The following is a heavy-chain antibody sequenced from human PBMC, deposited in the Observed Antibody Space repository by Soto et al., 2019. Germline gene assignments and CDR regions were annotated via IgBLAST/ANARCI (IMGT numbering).Heavy chain of an antibody. CDR1: GFTVSSNY. D-gene: IGHD2-2*03. Sequence: PGGSLRLSCAASGFTVSSNYMSWVRQAPGKGLERVSVIYSGGSTYYADSVKGRFTISRHNSKNTLYLQMNSLRAEDTAVYYCARVSSSSLDIVGYYYYMDVWGKGTTVTVSS. J-gene: IGHJ6*03. CDR3: ARVSSSSLDIVGYYYYMDV. CDR2: IYSGGST. V-gene: IGHV3-53*04.